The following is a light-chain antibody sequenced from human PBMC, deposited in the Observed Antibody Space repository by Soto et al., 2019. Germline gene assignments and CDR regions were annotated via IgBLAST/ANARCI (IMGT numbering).Light chain of an antibody. J-gene: IGKJ5*01. CDR2: RAS. CDR1: QSISSN. Sequence: ETVMTQSPATLSVSPGERATLSCRASQSISSNLAWFQQKPGQAPRLLIYRASTRATGVPARFSGSGSGTEFTLTISSLQSEDVSVYFCQHYNFWPHTFGQGTRLEIK. V-gene: IGKV3-15*01. CDR3: QHYNFWPHT.